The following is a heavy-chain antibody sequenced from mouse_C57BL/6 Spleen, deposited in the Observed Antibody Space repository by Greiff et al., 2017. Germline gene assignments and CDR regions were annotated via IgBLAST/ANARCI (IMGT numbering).Heavy chain of an antibody. Sequence: VQLQESGAELARPGASVKLSCKASGYTFTSYGISWVKQRTGQGLEWIGEIYPRSGNTYYNEKFKGKATLTADKSSSTAYMERRSLTSEDSAVYFCARDYYGGSSYFDYWGQGTTLTVSS. CDR2: IYPRSGNT. D-gene: IGHD1-1*01. V-gene: IGHV1-81*01. CDR3: ARDYYGGSSYFDY. CDR1: GYTFTSYG. J-gene: IGHJ2*01.